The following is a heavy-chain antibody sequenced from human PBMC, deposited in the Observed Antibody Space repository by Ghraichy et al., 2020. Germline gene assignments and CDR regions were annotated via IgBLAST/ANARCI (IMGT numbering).Heavy chain of an antibody. CDR3: AREGRIYDSSGYFYYFDY. CDR1: GFTFSSYW. D-gene: IGHD3-22*01. CDR2: INSDGSSP. Sequence: GGSLRLSCAASGFTFSSYWMHWVRQAPGKGLVWVSRINSDGSSPSYADSVKGRFTISRDNAKNTLYLQMNRLRAEDTAVYYCAREGRIYDSSGYFYYFDYWGQGTLVTVSS. V-gene: IGHV3-74*01. J-gene: IGHJ4*02.